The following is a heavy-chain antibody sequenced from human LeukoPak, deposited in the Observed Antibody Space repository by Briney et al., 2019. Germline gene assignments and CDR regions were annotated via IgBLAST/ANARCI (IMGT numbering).Heavy chain of an antibody. Sequence: ASVKVSCKASGYAFTGYYMHWVRQAPGQGLEWMGWINPNSGGTNYAQKFQGRVTMTRDTSISTAYMELSRLRSDDTAVYYCARVLDTAMALDYWGQGTLGTVSS. CDR3: ARVLDTAMALDY. V-gene: IGHV1-2*02. CDR2: INPNSGGT. D-gene: IGHD5-18*01. J-gene: IGHJ4*02. CDR1: GYAFTGYY.